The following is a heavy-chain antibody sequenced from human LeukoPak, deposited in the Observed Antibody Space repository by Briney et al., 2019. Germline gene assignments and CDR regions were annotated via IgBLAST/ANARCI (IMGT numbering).Heavy chain of an antibody. CDR1: GFTSSNYW. V-gene: IGHV3-7*01. CDR3: ARDRGSSGWCEFDY. CDR2: IKQDGSEK. D-gene: IGHD6-19*01. Sequence: GGSLRLSCAASGFTSSNYWMSWVRQAPRKGLEWVANIKQDGSEKYYVDSVKGRFTISRDNAKNSLYLQMNSLRAEDTAVYYCARDRGSSGWCEFDYWGQGTLVTVSS. J-gene: IGHJ4*02.